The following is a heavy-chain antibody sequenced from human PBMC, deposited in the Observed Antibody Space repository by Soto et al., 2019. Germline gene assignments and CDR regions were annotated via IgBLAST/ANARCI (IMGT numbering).Heavy chain of an antibody. CDR1: GFTFSSYA. Sequence: QVQLVESGGGVVQPGRSLRLSCAASGFTFSSYAMHWVRQAPGKGLEWVAVISYDGSNKYYADSVKGRFTISRDNSKNTLYLQMNSLRAEDTAVYYCASPRRGFGEFALDYWGQGTLVTVSS. J-gene: IGHJ4*02. V-gene: IGHV3-30-3*01. CDR2: ISYDGSNK. CDR3: ASPRRGFGEFALDY. D-gene: IGHD3-10*01.